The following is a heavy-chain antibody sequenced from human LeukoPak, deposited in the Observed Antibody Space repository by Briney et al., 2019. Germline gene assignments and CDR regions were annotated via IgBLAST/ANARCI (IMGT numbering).Heavy chain of an antibody. V-gene: IGHV3-20*04. D-gene: IGHD4-23*01. J-gene: IGHJ6*03. CDR3: AREVKSGYMDV. Sequence: GGSLRLSCAASGFTFSSYGMSWVRQAPGKGLEWVSGINWNGGSTGYADSVKGRFTISRDNAKNSLYLQMNSLRAEDTALYYCAREVKSGYMDVWGKGTTVTVSS. CDR2: INWNGGST. CDR1: GFTFSSYG.